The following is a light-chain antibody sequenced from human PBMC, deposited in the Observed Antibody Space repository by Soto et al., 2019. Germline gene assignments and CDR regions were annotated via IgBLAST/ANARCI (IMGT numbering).Light chain of an antibody. CDR1: QSISTY. Sequence: DIQMTQSPSSLSASVGDRVTITCRASQSISTYFNWYQQKPGKAPKLLISGASTLQTGVPARFSGSRSGTDFTLAISSLQPEDFATYYCQQSYGIPRTFGQGTKVEIK. CDR3: QQSYGIPRT. J-gene: IGKJ1*01. V-gene: IGKV1-39*01. CDR2: GAS.